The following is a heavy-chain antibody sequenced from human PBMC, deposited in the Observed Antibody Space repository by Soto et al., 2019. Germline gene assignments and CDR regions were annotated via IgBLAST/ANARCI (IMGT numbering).Heavy chain of an antibody. CDR2: ASWNGDII. Sequence: EVQLVESGGALVQPGRSLRLSFVASGFKFNDYAIHWLRQAPGKGLEWVSGASWNGDIIGYADSVKGRFTISRDNAKNSLYLQMNSLRTEDTALYYCAKDSQFYYMDVWGQGTTVTVSS. V-gene: IGHV3-9*01. CDR3: AKDSQFYYMDV. J-gene: IGHJ6*03. CDR1: GFKFNDYA.